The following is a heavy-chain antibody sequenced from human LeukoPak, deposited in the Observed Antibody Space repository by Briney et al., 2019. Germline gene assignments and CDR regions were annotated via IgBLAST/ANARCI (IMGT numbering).Heavy chain of an antibody. J-gene: IGHJ4*02. CDR1: GFTVSDNY. CDR2: IYSDDTT. V-gene: IGHV3-53*01. CDR3: ARAPYDILTGSYFDY. Sequence: GGSLRLSCAAVGFTVSDNYMNWVRQSPGKGLEWVSGIYSDDTTHYADSVKGRFTISRDNSKNTLYLQINSLRVEDTAVYFCARAPYDILTGSYFDYWGQGTLVTVSS. D-gene: IGHD3-9*01.